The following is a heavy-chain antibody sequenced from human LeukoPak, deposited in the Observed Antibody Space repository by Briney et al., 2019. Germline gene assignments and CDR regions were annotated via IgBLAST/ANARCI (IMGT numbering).Heavy chain of an antibody. CDR2: IWYDGSNK. CDR3: ARDAGNSGYGCDL. V-gene: IGHV3-33*01. Sequence: GGSLRLSCAASGFTFSSYGMHWVRQAPGKGLEWVAVIWYDGSNKYYADSVKGRFTISRDNARNSLYLQLNNLRGEDTAIYYCARDAGNSGYGCDLWGQGTLVTVSS. D-gene: IGHD5-12*01. J-gene: IGHJ5*02. CDR1: GFTFSSYG.